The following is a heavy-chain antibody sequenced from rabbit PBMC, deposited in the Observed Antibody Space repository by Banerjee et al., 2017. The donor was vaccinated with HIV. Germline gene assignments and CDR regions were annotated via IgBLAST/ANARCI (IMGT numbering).Heavy chain of an antibody. D-gene: IGHD4-2*01. CDR3: ARGDAGSSWGLDL. J-gene: IGHJ3*01. CDR2: IYAGSGNT. CDR1: GFSFSSGYD. Sequence: QSLEESGGDLIKPGASLTLTCTASGFSFSSGYDMCWLRQAPGKGLEWIGYIYAGSGNTWYANWVNGRFTISKTSSTTVTLQLNSLTAADTATYFCARGDAGSSWGLDLWGQGTLVTVS. V-gene: IGHV1S40*01.